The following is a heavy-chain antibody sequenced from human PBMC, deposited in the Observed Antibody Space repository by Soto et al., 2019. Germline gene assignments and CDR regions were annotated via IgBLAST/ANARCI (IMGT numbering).Heavy chain of an antibody. J-gene: IGHJ6*03. CDR2: IWYDGSNK. CDR1: GFTFSSYG. V-gene: IGHV3-33*01. Sequence: GGSLRLSCAASGFTFSSYGMHWVRQAPGKGLEGVAVIWYDGSNKYYADSVKGRFTISRDNSKNTLYLQMNSLRAEDTAVYYCARDQVGVPAAYHYYYYYMDVWGKGTTVTVSS. D-gene: IGHD2-2*01. CDR3: ARDQVGVPAAYHYYYYYMDV.